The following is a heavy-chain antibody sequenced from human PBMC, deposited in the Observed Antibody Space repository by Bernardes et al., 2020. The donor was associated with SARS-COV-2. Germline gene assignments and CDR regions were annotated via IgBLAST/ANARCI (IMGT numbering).Heavy chain of an antibody. CDR1: GYTLTDLS. J-gene: IGHJ5*02. D-gene: IGHD3-16*01. CDR2: FDPEDGET. V-gene: IGHV1-24*01. CDR3: ATVRLITFGGSPPAWFDP. Sequence: ASVKVSCKVSGYTLTDLSLHWVRQAPGTGLEWMGGFDPEDGETIYAQKFQGRVTMTEDTSTDTAYMELSSLRSEDTAVYYCATVRLITFGGSPPAWFDPWGQGTLVTVSS.